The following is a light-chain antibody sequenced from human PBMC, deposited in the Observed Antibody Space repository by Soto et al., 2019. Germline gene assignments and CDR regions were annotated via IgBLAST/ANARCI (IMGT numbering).Light chain of an antibody. Sequence: EIVLTQSPATLSWSPGERATLSCRASQSVSIYLAWYQQRPGQAPRLLIYDSSNRATGIPARFSGSGSGTDFTLTISSLEPEDFAVYYCQQRSNWPPYTFGQGTKLNIK. V-gene: IGKV3-11*01. J-gene: IGKJ2*01. CDR1: QSVSIY. CDR2: DSS. CDR3: QQRSNWPPYT.